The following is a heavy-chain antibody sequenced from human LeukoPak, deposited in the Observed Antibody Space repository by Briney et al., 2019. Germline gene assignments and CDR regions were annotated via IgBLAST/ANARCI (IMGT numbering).Heavy chain of an antibody. V-gene: IGHV1-3*01. CDR1: GYTFTSYV. CDR2: INAGNGNT. D-gene: IGHD3-10*01. Sequence: ASVKVSCKASGYTFTSYVMYWVRQAPGQRLEWMGWINAGNGNTKYSQKFQGRVTITRDTSASTAYMELSSLRSEDTAVYYCASGWFGETYDAFDIWGQGTMVTVSS. J-gene: IGHJ3*02. CDR3: ASGWFGETYDAFDI.